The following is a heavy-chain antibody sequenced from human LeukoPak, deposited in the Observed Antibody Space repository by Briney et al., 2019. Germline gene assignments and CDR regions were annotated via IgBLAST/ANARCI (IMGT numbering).Heavy chain of an antibody. CDR1: GFTFSSYW. CDR2: IKQDGSEK. V-gene: IGHV3-7*01. CDR3: ARDGDIVVVVAATPGGMDV. Sequence: GGSLRLSCAASGFTFSSYWMSWVRQAPGKGLEWVANIKQDGSEKYYVDSVKGRFTISRDNAKNSLYLQMNSLRAEDTAVYYCARDGDIVVVVAATPGGMDVWGQGTTVTVSS. D-gene: IGHD2-15*01. J-gene: IGHJ6*02.